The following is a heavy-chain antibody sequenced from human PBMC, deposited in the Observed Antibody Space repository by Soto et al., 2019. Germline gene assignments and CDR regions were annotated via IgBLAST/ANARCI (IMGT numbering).Heavy chain of an antibody. Sequence: QVQLQESGPGLVKPSGTLSLTCAVSGGSISSTNWWSWVRQPPGKGLEWIGEIFHSGSTNYNPSLNSQVTISVDKSNNQFSLKMSSVTAADTAVYYCARAMAGPPFDYWGQGTLVTVSS. D-gene: IGHD6-19*01. CDR3: ARAMAGPPFDY. V-gene: IGHV4-4*02. CDR2: IFHSGST. CDR1: GGSISSTNW. J-gene: IGHJ4*02.